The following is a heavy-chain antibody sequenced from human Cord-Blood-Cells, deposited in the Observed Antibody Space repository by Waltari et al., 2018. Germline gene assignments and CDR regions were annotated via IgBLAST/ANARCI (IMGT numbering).Heavy chain of an antibody. Sequence: QVQLVQSGAEVKKPGSSVKVSCKASGGTFSSYAISWVRQAPGQGLEWMGGIIPILGRANYAQKVQCRVTSTADESTRTAYMELSSLRSEDTAVYYCASPIVTHGATPLHSGSYYDYYWGQGTLVTVSS. V-gene: IGHV1-69*11. D-gene: IGHD1-26*01. CDR3: ASPIVTHGATPLHSGSYYDYY. CDR1: GGTFSSYA. J-gene: IGHJ4*02. CDR2: IIPILGRA.